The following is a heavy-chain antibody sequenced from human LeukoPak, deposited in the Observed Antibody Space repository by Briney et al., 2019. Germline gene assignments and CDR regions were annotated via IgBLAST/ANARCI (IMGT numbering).Heavy chain of an antibody. D-gene: IGHD5-18*01. V-gene: IGHV4-34*01. Sequence: SETLSLTCAVYGGSFSGYYWSWIRQPPGKGLEWIGEINHSGSTNYNPSLESRVTISVDTSKNQFSLKLSSVTAADTAVYYCAAGYSYSLAFDIWGQGTMVTVSS. CDR1: GGSFSGYY. J-gene: IGHJ3*02. CDR2: INHSGST. CDR3: AAGYSYSLAFDI.